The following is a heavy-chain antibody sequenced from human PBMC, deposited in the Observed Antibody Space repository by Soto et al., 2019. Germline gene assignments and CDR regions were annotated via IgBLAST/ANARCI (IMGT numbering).Heavy chain of an antibody. Sequence: QVQLVESGGGVIQPGRSLRLSCAASGFNFRSYGMHWVRQAPGKGLQWVAVIWDDGSNEDYADSVKGRFTISRDDSKNTMYLQMNSLRVEDTAVYYCATYGSTCYLDHWGQGTLVTVSS. V-gene: IGHV3-33*01. CDR1: GFNFRSYG. J-gene: IGHJ4*02. CDR2: IWDDGSNE. D-gene: IGHD2-15*01. CDR3: ATYGSTCYLDH.